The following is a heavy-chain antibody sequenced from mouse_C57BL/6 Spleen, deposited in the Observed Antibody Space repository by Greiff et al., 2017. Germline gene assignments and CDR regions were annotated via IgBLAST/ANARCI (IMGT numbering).Heavy chain of an antibody. CDR3: ARSPSDYYGSSYGFAY. CDR1: GYAFSSSW. J-gene: IGHJ3*01. CDR2: IYPGDGDT. D-gene: IGHD1-1*01. V-gene: IGHV1-82*01. Sequence: QVHVKQSGPELVQPGASVKLSCKASGYAFSSSWMNWVKQRPGKGLEWIGRIYPGDGDTNYNGKCKGKATLTVDKSSSTAYMQLSILTSEDSAVYFCARSPSDYYGSSYGFAYWGQGTLVTVSA.